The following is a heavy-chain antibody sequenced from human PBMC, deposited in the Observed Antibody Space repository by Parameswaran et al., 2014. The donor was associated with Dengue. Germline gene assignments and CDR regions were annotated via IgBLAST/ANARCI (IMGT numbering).Heavy chain of an antibody. CDR2: IKQDGSEK. V-gene: IGHV3-7*01. J-gene: IGHJ4*02. D-gene: IGHD3-10*01. Sequence: RWIRQPPGKGLEWVANIKQDGSEKYYVDSVKGRFTISRDNAKNSLYLQMNSLRAEDTAVYYCARDEGVYYGSGSPGDYWGQGTLVTVSS. CDR3: ARDEGVYYGSGSPGDY.